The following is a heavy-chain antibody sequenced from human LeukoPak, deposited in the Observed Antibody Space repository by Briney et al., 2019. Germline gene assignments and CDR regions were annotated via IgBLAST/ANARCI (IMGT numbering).Heavy chain of an antibody. CDR2: IYYSGST. CDR1: GGYISNYY. J-gene: IGHJ6*02. CDR3: ARGGTFTYYFYYGMDV. V-gene: IGHV4-59*01. Sequence: SETLSLTCTVSGGYISNYYWNWIRQPPGKGLEWIGYIYYSGSTNYNPSLKSRVTISVDTSKNQFSLKLSSVTAADTAVYYCARGGTFTYYFYYGMDVWGRGTTVTVSS.